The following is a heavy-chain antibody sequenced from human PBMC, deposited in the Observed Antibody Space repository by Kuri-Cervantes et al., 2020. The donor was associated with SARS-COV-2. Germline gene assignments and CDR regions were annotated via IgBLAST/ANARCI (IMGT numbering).Heavy chain of an antibody. Sequence: GESLKISCTASGFTFGDYAMSWVRQAPGKGLEWVSFIRSKAYGGTTEYAASVKGRFTISRDDSECIAYLQMNSLNTEDTAVYYCTRDPPYSSSFGDYFEYWGQGTLVTVSS. J-gene: IGHJ4*02. CDR1: GFTFGDYA. D-gene: IGHD6-6*01. V-gene: IGHV3-49*04. CDR2: IRSKAYGGTT. CDR3: TRDPPYSSSFGDYFEY.